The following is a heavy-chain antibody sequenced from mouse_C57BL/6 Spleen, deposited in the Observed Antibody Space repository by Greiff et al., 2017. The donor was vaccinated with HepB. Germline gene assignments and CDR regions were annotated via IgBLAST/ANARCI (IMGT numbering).Heavy chain of an antibody. Sequence: VQLVESGPELVKPGASVKISCKASGYAFSSSWMNWVKQRPGKGLEWIGRIYPGDGDTNYNGKFKGKATLTADKSSSTAYMQLSSLTSEDSAVYFCARSGSSYAYAMDYWGQGTSVTVSS. CDR1: GYAFSSSW. CDR2: IYPGDGDT. CDR3: ARSGSSYAYAMDY. D-gene: IGHD1-1*01. J-gene: IGHJ4*01. V-gene: IGHV1-82*01.